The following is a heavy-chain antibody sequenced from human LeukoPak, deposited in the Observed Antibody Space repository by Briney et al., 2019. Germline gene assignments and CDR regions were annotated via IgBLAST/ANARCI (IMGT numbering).Heavy chain of an antibody. CDR3: AKDLRYCTNGVCLEYFDY. Sequence: GGSLRLSCAASGFTFDDYAMHWVRQAPGKGLEWVSLISGDGGSTYYADSVKGRFTISRDNSKNSLYLQMNSLRTEDTALYYCAKDLRYCTNGVCLEYFDYWGKGTLVSVSS. J-gene: IGHJ4*02. CDR2: ISGDGGST. V-gene: IGHV3-43*02. CDR1: GFTFDDYA. D-gene: IGHD2-8*01.